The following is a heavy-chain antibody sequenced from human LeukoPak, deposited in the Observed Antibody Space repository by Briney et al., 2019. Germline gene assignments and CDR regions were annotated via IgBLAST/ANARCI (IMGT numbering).Heavy chain of an antibody. CDR2: IHPSSGAT. CDR3: ARDLPFED. Sequence: GASVKVSCKASGYTLIAYHMHWVRQAPGQGLEWMGRIHPSSGATNYAQRFQGRVTLTRDTSINTAYMELSRLTSDDTAVYYCARDLPFEDWGQGTLVTVSS. V-gene: IGHV1-2*06. J-gene: IGHJ4*02. CDR1: GYTLIAYH. D-gene: IGHD2/OR15-2a*01.